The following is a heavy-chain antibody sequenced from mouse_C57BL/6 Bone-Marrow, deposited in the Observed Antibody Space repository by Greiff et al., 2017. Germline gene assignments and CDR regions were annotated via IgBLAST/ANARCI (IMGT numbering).Heavy chain of an antibody. CDR3: ARLDAYLPFYAMDY. V-gene: IGHV1-69*01. D-gene: IGHD2-1*01. CDR2: IDPSDSYT. J-gene: IGHJ4*01. CDR1: GYTFTSYW. Sequence: QVQLQQPGAELVMPGASVQLSCKASGYTFTSYWMHWVKQRPGQGLEWIGEIDPSDSYTNYNQKFKGKSTLTVDKSSSTAYMQLSSMTSEDSAVYYCARLDAYLPFYAMDYWGQGTSVTVSS.